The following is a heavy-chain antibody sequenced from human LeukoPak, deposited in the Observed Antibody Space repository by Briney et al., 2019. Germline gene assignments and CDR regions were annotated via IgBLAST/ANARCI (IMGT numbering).Heavy chain of an antibody. J-gene: IGHJ3*02. CDR3: ARGGSYLSAFDI. D-gene: IGHD1-26*01. V-gene: IGHV3-53*01. Sequence: GGSLRLSCAASGFTVSSNYMSWVRQAPGKGLEWVSIIYSGGSTFHADSVKGRFTISRDNSKNTLYLQMNSLRAEDTAVYYCARGGSYLSAFDIWGQGTMVTVSS. CDR1: GFTVSSNY. CDR2: IYSGGST.